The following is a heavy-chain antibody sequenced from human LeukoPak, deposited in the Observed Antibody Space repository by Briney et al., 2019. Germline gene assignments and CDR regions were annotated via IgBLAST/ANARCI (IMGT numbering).Heavy chain of an antibody. V-gene: IGHV3-33*06. CDR1: GFTFSSYG. Sequence: GGSLRLSCAASGFTFSSYGMHGVRQAPGKVLEWVAVIWYDGSNKYYADSVKGRFTISRDNSKNTLYLQMNSLRAKDTAVYYCAKELEVANYYDSSGYYYVYDAFDIWGQGTMVTVSS. J-gene: IGHJ3*02. CDR2: IWYDGSNK. D-gene: IGHD3-22*01. CDR3: AKELEVANYYDSSGYYYVYDAFDI.